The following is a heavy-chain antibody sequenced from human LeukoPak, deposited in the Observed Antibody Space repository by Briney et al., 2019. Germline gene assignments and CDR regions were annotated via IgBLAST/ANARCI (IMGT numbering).Heavy chain of an antibody. CDR2: IYPGDSDT. Sequence: GESLQISCKGSGSSFSSYWIGWVRQMPGKGLGWMWVIYPGDSDTRSSPSFQGHVTISADKSISTAYLQWSSLTALDTAMYYCARHRPYSSGWRHFDYWGQGTLDTVSS. CDR3: ARHRPYSSGWRHFDY. J-gene: IGHJ4*02. CDR1: GSSFSSYW. V-gene: IGHV5-51*01. D-gene: IGHD6-19*01.